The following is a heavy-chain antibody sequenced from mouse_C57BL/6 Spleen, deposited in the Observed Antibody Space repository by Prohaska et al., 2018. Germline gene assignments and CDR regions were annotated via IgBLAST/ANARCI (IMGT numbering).Heavy chain of an antibody. CDR3: ARAGLSYYGNYWYFDV. J-gene: IGHJ1*03. CDR2: ISYDGSN. V-gene: IGHV3-6*01. Sequence: DVQLQESGPGLVKPSQSLSLTCSVTGYSITSGYYWNWIRQFPGNKLEWMGYISYDGSNNYNPSLKNRISITRDTSKNQFFLKLNSVTTEDTATYYCARAGLSYYGNYWYFDVWGTGTTVTVSS. D-gene: IGHD2-10*01. CDR1: GYSITSGYY.